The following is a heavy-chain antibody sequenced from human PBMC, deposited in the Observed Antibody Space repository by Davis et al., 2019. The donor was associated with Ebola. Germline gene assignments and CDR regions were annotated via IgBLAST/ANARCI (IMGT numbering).Heavy chain of an antibody. CDR3: ASSRDGVVIMRNAFDI. Sequence: PSETLSLTCAVSGGSISSSNWWSWVRQPPGKGLEWIGEIYHSGSTNYNPSLKSRVTISVDKSKNQFSLKLSSVTAADTAVYYCASSRDGVVIMRNAFDIWGQGTMVTVSS. J-gene: IGHJ3*02. CDR1: GGSISSSNW. CDR2: IYHSGST. V-gene: IGHV4-4*02. D-gene: IGHD3-3*01.